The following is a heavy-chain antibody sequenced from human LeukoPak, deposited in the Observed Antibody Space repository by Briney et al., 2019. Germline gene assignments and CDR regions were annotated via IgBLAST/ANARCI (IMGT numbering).Heavy chain of an antibody. J-gene: IGHJ6*02. D-gene: IGHD3-9*01. CDR1: GYTFTYYY. V-gene: IGHV1-2*04. CDR2: INPNSGGT. CDR3: ARGSHYDILTGYYRAGYGMDV. Sequence: GASVKVSCKASGYTFTYYYIHWMRQAPGQGLEWMGWINPNSGGTNYAQKFQGWVTMTRDTSISTAYMELSRLRSDDTAVYYCARGSHYDILTGYYRAGYGMDVWGQGTTVTVSS.